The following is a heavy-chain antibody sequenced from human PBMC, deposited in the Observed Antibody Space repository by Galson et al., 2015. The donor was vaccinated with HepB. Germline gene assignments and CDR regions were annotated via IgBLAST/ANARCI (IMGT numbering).Heavy chain of an antibody. V-gene: IGHV3-11*01. D-gene: IGHD3-10*01. CDR3: ARDPTMVRGVLMRPL. CDR1: GFIFSDYY. J-gene: IGHJ2*01. CDR2: ISSASKTI. Sequence: SLRLSCAASGFIFSDYYMSWIRQAPGKGLEWVSHISSASKTIYYADSVKGRFTISRDNAKNSLYLQMNSLGAEDTAVYYCARDPTMVRGVLMRPLWGRHTLVTVSS.